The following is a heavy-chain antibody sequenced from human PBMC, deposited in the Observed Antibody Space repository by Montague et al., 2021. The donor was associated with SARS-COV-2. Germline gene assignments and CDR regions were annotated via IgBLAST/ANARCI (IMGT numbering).Heavy chain of an antibody. D-gene: IGHD1-26*01. J-gene: IGHJ4*02. CDR1: GGGSISSSHW. Sequence: SETLSLTCTVSGGGSISSSHWWSWVRQPPGKGLEWIGEIYHDGSTNYNPSLKSRLTISVDKSKNQFSLKLSSVTAADTAVYYCARFSSTGSGSHYIFDYWGQGTLVPVSP. CDR2: IYHDGST. V-gene: IGHV4-4*02. CDR3: ARFSSTGSGSHYIFDY.